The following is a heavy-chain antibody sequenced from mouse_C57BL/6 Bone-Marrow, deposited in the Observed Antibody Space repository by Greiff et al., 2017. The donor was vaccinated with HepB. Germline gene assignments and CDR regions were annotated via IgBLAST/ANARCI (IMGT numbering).Heavy chain of an antibody. V-gene: IGHV1-4*01. Sequence: QVQLKESGAELARPGASVKMSCKASGYTFTSYTMHWVKQRPGQGLEWIGYINPSSGYTKYNQKFKDKATLTADKSSSTAYMQLSSLTSEDSAVYYCAGYYYDMDYWGQGTTLTVSS. CDR3: AGYYYDMDY. D-gene: IGHD2-3*01. J-gene: IGHJ2*01. CDR2: INPSSGYT. CDR1: GYTFTSYT.